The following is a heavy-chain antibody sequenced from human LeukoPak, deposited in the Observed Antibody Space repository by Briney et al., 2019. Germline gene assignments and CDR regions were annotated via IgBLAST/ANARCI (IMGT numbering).Heavy chain of an antibody. D-gene: IGHD4-17*01. CDR1: GFTFSDSA. Sequence: GGSLRLSCAASGFTFSDSAMHWVRQASGKGLEWVARIRSKAGSYATEYAASVKGRFTISREDSQNTAYLQMNSLKTEDTAVYYCTGGTTVTTLDYWGQGTLVTVSS. V-gene: IGHV3-73*01. J-gene: IGHJ4*02. CDR2: IRSKAGSYAT. CDR3: TGGTTVTTLDY.